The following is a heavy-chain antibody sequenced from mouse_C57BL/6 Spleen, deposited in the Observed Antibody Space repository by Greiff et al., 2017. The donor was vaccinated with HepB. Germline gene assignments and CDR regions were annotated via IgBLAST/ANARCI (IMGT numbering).Heavy chain of an antibody. D-gene: IGHD2-1*01. CDR3: ARGNYGNYFDY. V-gene: IGHV5-16*01. Sequence: EVMLVESEGGLVQPGSSMKLSCTASGFTFSDYYMAWVRQVPEKGLEWVANINYDGSSTYYLDSLKSRFIISRDNAKNILYLQMSSLKSEDTATYYCARGNYGNYFDYWGQGTTLTVSS. J-gene: IGHJ2*01. CDR2: INYDGSST. CDR1: GFTFSDYY.